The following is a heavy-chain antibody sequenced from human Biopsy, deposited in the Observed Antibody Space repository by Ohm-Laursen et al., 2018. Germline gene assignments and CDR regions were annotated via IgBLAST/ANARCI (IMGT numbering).Heavy chain of an antibody. CDR2: IHTSGST. V-gene: IGHV4-4*07. Sequence: SDTLSLTCAVSGDSISNDYWSWIRQSAGQGLEWIGRIHTSGSTNHNLSLKSRFTMSVDTSKNQFSLKLSSVTAADTAVYYCARGTGKYYVYGAFDIWGQGTMVTVSS. D-gene: IGHD3/OR15-3a*01. CDR1: GDSISNDY. CDR3: ARGTGKYYVYGAFDI. J-gene: IGHJ3*02.